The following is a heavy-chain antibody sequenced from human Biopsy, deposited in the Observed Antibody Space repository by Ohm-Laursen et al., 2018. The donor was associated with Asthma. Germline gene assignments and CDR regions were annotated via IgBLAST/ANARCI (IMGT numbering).Heavy chain of an antibody. CDR2: IYSGGSS. D-gene: IGHD6-19*01. CDR3: ARGHSSGWSHYYFYY. CDR1: GFTVSRDH. V-gene: IGHV3-53*01. Sequence: SLRLSCAASGFTVSRDHMFWVRQAPGKGLEWVSVIYSGGSSHTADSVRGRFTISRDFSKNTLHLQMHSLRVEDTAVYYCARGHSSGWSHYYFYYWGQGTLVPVSS. J-gene: IGHJ4*02.